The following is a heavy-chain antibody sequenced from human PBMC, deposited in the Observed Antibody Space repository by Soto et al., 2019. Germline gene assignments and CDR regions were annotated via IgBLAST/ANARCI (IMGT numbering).Heavy chain of an antibody. V-gene: IGHV3-15*01. Sequence: PGGSLRLSCAAAGFTFSDAWMTWVRQAPGKGLEWVGRIKSKNVGGTTDFAAPVKGRFTISRDDSKTTLYLQMNSLKTEDTAVYYCATYPLRYFDWFPPDYFDYWGQGALVTVSS. CDR3: ATYPLRYFDWFPPDYFDY. CDR2: IKSKNVGGTT. J-gene: IGHJ4*02. D-gene: IGHD3-9*01. CDR1: GFTFSDAW.